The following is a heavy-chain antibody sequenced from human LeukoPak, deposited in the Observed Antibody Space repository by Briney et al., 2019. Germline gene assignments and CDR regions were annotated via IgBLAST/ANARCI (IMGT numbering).Heavy chain of an antibody. CDR1: EFTFSNYW. CDR3: ARDVGYFRFDY. Sequence: GGSLRLSCAASEFTFSNYWMAWVRQAPGKGLEWVANIKEDGSDKYYVDSVKGRFTISRDNAKNSLYLQMNNLRAEDTAVYYCARDVGYFRFDYWGQGTLVTVSS. J-gene: IGHJ4*02. V-gene: IGHV3-7*01. D-gene: IGHD5-18*01. CDR2: IKEDGSDK.